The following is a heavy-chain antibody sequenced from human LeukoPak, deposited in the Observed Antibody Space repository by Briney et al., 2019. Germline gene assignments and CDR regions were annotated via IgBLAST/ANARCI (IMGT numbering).Heavy chain of an antibody. D-gene: IGHD6-19*01. CDR1: GFTFSSQA. CDR2: ISGSGDTT. V-gene: IGHV3-23*01. Sequence: GGSLRLSCAASGFTFSSQAMSSVRLAPGKGLQWISAISGSGDTTYYADSVKGRFTISRDNSKNTLYLQMNSLRAEDTAVYYCAKVEYSSGWYSGLDAFNIWGQGTMVAVSS. J-gene: IGHJ3*02. CDR3: AKVEYSSGWYSGLDAFNI.